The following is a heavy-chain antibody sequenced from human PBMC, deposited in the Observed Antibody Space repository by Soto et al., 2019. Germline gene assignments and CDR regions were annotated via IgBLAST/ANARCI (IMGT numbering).Heavy chain of an antibody. Sequence: SETLSLTCAVYGGSFSGYYWSWIRQPPGKGLEWIGEINHSGSTNYNPSLKSRVTISVDTSKNQFSLKLRSVTAADTAVYYCARGRARGAARPRVYGMDVWGQGTTVTVSS. CDR1: GGSFSGYY. CDR2: INHSGST. J-gene: IGHJ6*02. CDR3: ARGRARGAARPRVYGMDV. V-gene: IGHV4-34*01. D-gene: IGHD6-6*01.